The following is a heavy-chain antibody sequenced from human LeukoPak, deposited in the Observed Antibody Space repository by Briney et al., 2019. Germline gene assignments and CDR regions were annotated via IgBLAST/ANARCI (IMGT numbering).Heavy chain of an antibody. CDR3: AKEDGVVAALTHYYYGMDV. CDR1: GFTFDDYA. CDR2: ISWNSGSI. V-gene: IGHV3-9*01. Sequence: GGSLRLSCAASGFTFDDYAMHWVRQAPGKGLEWVPGISWNSGSIGYADSVKGRFTISRDNAKNSLYLQMNSLRAEDTALYYCAKEDGVVAALTHYYYGMDVWGQGTTVTVSS. D-gene: IGHD2-15*01. J-gene: IGHJ6*02.